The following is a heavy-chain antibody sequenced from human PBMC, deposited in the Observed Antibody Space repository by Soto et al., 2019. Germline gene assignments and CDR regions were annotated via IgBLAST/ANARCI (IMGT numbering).Heavy chain of an antibody. CDR1: GFTFSSYG. CDR2: ISYDGYNK. Sequence: GGSLRLSCAASGFTFSSYGMHWVRQAPGKGLEWVAVISYDGYNKYYADSVKGRFTISRDNSKNTLYLQMSSLRAEDTAVYYCAKAGQQLTNYYYYGMDVWGQGTTVTVSS. J-gene: IGHJ6*02. V-gene: IGHV3-30*18. D-gene: IGHD6-13*01. CDR3: AKAGQQLTNYYYYGMDV.